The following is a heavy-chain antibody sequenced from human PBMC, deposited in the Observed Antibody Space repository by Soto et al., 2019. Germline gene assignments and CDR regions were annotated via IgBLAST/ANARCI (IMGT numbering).Heavy chain of an antibody. V-gene: IGHV1-69*13. D-gene: IGHD4-17*01. Sequence: ASVKVSCKASGGTFSSYAISWVRQAPGQGLEWMGGIIPIFGTANYAQKFQGRVTITADESTSTAYMELSSLRSGDTAVYYCARGGNTAYYYYGMDVWGQGTTVTVSS. J-gene: IGHJ6*02. CDR1: GGTFSSYA. CDR3: ARGGNTAYYYYGMDV. CDR2: IIPIFGTA.